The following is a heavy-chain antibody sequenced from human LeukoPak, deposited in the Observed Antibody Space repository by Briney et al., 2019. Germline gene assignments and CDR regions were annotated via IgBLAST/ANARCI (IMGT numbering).Heavy chain of an antibody. V-gene: IGHV4-4*07. CDR3: ARTSPRAATFDY. D-gene: IGHD2-15*01. CDR1: GGSISSYY. CDR2: IYTSGST. J-gene: IGHJ4*02. Sequence: SETLSLTCTVSGGSISSYYWSWIRQPAGKGLEWIGRIYTSGSTNYNPSLKSRVTMSVDTSKNQFSLNLNSVTAADTAVYYCARTSPRAATFDYWGQGTLVTISS.